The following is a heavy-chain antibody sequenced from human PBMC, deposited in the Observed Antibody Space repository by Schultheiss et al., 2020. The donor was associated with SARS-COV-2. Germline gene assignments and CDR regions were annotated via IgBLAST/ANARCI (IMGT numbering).Heavy chain of an antibody. CDR1: GGSFSGYY. V-gene: IGHV4-59*08. CDR3: ARHLLYGSGSNLADY. CDR2: IYYSGST. Sequence: SETLSLTCAVYGGSFSGYYWSWIRQPPGKGLEWIGYIYYSGSTYYNPSLKSRVTISVDTSKNQFSLKLSSVTAADTAVYYCARHLLYGSGSNLADYWGQGTLVTVSS. J-gene: IGHJ4*02. D-gene: IGHD3-10*01.